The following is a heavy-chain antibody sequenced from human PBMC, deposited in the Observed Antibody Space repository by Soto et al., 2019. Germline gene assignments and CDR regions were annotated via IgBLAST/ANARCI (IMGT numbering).Heavy chain of an antibody. CDR2: INHSGIT. Sequence: PSETLSLTCAVYGGSFSGYYWSWIRQPPGKGLEWLGEINHSGITDYNPSLKSRITISIDTSKKQFSLKLNSVTAADTAVYYCEIGPTMWLAGGGYWGQGTQVTVSS. V-gene: IGHV4-34*01. CDR1: GGSFSGYY. CDR3: EIGPTMWLAGGGY. D-gene: IGHD6-19*01. J-gene: IGHJ4*02.